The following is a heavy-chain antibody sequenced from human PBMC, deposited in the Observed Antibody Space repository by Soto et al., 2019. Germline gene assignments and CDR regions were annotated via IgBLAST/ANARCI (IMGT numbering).Heavy chain of an antibody. Sequence: VASVKVSCKASGGTFSSYAISWVRQAPGQGLEWMGGIIPIFGTANYAQKFQGRVTITADESTSTAYMELSSLRSEDTAVYYCASPRGAARGNKYNWFDPWGQGTLVTVSS. CDR3: ASPRGAARGNKYNWFDP. CDR2: IIPIFGTA. D-gene: IGHD6-6*01. V-gene: IGHV1-69*13. CDR1: GGTFSSYA. J-gene: IGHJ5*02.